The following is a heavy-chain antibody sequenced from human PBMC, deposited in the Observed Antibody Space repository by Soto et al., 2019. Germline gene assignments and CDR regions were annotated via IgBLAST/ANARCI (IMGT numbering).Heavy chain of an antibody. Sequence: GGSLRLSCAASGFTFSSYAMSWVRQAPGKGLEWVSAISGSGGSTYYADSVKGRFTISRDNSKNTLYLQMNSLKTEDTAVYYCTTDSGYGDYAAHYYYGMDVWGQGTTVTVSS. CDR3: TTDSGYGDYAAHYYYGMDV. CDR1: GFTFSSYA. D-gene: IGHD4-17*01. CDR2: ISGSGGST. J-gene: IGHJ6*02. V-gene: IGHV3-23*01.